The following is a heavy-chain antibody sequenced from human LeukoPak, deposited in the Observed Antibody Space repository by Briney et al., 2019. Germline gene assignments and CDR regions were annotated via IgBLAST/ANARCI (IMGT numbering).Heavy chain of an antibody. CDR1: GFIFSNYY. Sequence: GGSLRLSCAASGFIFSNYYLVWVRQAPGKGLELISGIGANGGATYYADSVKGRFTISRDNSKNTLYLQMNSLRAEDTAVYYCARDNFTTTVTPSWIWYFDLWGRGTLVTVSS. CDR2: IGANGGAT. J-gene: IGHJ2*01. V-gene: IGHV3-23*01. CDR3: ARDNFTTTVTPSWIWYFDL. D-gene: IGHD4-17*01.